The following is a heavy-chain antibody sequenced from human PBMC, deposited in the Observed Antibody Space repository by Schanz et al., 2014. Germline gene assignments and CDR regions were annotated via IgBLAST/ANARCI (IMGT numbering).Heavy chain of an antibody. V-gene: IGHV3-33*01. D-gene: IGHD2-15*01. CDR2: IWYDGSNK. Sequence: QVQLVESGGGVVQPGRSLRLSCAASGFTFNSYGMHWVRQAPGKGLEWVAFIWYDGSNKYYADSVKGRFTISRDNSKNTLYVQMNSLRAEDTAVYYCARDKGGLIPFDYWGQGTLVAVSS. CDR1: GFTFNSYG. CDR3: ARDKGGLIPFDY. J-gene: IGHJ4*02.